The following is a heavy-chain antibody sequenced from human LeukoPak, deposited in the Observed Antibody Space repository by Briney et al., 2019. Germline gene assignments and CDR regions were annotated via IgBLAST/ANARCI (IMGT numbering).Heavy chain of an antibody. D-gene: IGHD3-16*01. Sequence: ASVKVSCKASGYTFTGFYMDWVRQAPGQGLEWMGWINPNSGATNYAQKFQGRVTMTRDTSITTTYMELSTLRSDDTGVYYCARDGGFDYWCQGTLVTVSS. CDR1: GYTFTGFY. J-gene: IGHJ4*02. V-gene: IGHV1-2*02. CDR2: INPNSGAT. CDR3: ARDGGFDY.